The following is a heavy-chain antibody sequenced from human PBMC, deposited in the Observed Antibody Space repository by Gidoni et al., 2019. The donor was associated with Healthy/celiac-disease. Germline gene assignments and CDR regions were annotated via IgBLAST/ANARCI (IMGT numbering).Heavy chain of an antibody. J-gene: IGHJ2*01. V-gene: IGHV3-7*01. Sequence: EVQLVESGGGLVKPGGSLRLSCAASGVTFSSYWMSWVRQAPGKGLEWVANIKQDGSEKYYVDSVKGRFTISRDNAKNSLYLQMNSLRAEDTAVYYCARDTGYWYFDLWGRGTLVTVSS. CDR2: IKQDGSEK. CDR1: GVTFSSYW. D-gene: IGHD4-4*01. CDR3: ARDTGYWYFDL.